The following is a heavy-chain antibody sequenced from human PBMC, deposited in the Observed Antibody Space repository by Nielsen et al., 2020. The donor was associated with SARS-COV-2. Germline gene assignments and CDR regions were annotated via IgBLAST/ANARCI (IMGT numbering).Heavy chain of an antibody. CDR3: VKVRGTTGTLGY. Sequence: GVLKISCSASGFTFSSYAMHWVRQAPGKGLEYVSAISSNGGSTYYADSVKGRFTISRDNSKNTLYLQMSSLRAEDTAVYYCVKVRGTTGTLGYWGQGTLVTVSS. J-gene: IGHJ4*02. V-gene: IGHV3-64D*06. CDR2: ISSNGGST. D-gene: IGHD1-1*01. CDR1: GFTFSSYA.